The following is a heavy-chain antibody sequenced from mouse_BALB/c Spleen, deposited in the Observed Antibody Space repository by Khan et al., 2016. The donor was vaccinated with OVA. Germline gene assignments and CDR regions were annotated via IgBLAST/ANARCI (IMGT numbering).Heavy chain of an antibody. Sequence: QVQLKQSGPGLVAPSQSLSITCTISGFSLTSYGIHWVRQPPGKGLQWLVVIWSDGSTTYNSALKSRLTITKDNSKSQVFLEMISLQTEDTAIYYCAKEGFYYAMDYWGQGTSVTVSS. CDR1: GFSLTSYG. CDR3: AKEGFYYAMDY. V-gene: IGHV2-6-1*01. J-gene: IGHJ4*01. CDR2: IWSDGST.